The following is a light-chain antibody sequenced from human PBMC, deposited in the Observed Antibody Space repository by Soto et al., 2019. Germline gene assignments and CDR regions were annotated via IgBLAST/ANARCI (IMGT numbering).Light chain of an antibody. J-gene: IGKJ2*01. Sequence: DIQLTQSPSFLSASVGDRVTITCRASQGISSYLAWYQQKPGKAPKLLIYAASTLQSGVPSRFSGSGSGTEFTLTISSLQPEDFATYYCQQYVTSPPGYTFGQGTELRIK. CDR2: AAS. CDR1: QGISSY. CDR3: QQYVTSPPGYT. V-gene: IGKV1-9*01.